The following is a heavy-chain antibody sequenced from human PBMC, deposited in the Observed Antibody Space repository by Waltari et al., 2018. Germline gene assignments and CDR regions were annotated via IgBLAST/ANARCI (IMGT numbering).Heavy chain of an antibody. V-gene: IGHV4-39*07. J-gene: IGHJ4*02. D-gene: IGHD2-2*01. CDR3: ARDQYRDIVVVPAALYDY. CDR1: GGSISSSSYY. CDR2: IYYSGRT. Sequence: QLQLQESGPGLVKPSETLSLTCTVSGGSISSSSYYWGWIRQPPGKGLEWIGSIYYSGRTYYNPSLKSRVTISVDTSKNQFSLKLSSVTAADTAVYYCARDQYRDIVVVPAALYDYWGQGTLVTVSS.